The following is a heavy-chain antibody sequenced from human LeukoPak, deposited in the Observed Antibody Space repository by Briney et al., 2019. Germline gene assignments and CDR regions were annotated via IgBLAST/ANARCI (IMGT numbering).Heavy chain of an antibody. D-gene: IGHD6-19*01. CDR3: ARDHSSGWYGDY. Sequence: ASVTVSCKASGYTFTVYYMHWVRQAPGQGLEWMGWINPNSGGTNYAQKFQGRVTMTRDTSISTAYMELSRLRSDDTAVYYCARDHSSGWYGDYWGQGTLVTVSS. CDR1: GYTFTVYY. V-gene: IGHV1-2*02. CDR2: INPNSGGT. J-gene: IGHJ4*02.